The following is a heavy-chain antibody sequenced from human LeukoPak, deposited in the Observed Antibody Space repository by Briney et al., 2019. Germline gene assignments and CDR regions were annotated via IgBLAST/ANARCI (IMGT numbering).Heavy chain of an antibody. Sequence: SEPLSLTCAVYGGSFSGYYWSWIRQPPGKGLEWIGEINHSGSTNYNPSLKSRVTISVDTSKNQFSLKLSSVTAADTAVYYCARGGHYDSSGHALDYRGQGTLVTVSS. D-gene: IGHD3-22*01. J-gene: IGHJ4*02. V-gene: IGHV4-34*01. CDR2: INHSGST. CDR3: ARGGHYDSSGHALDY. CDR1: GGSFSGYY.